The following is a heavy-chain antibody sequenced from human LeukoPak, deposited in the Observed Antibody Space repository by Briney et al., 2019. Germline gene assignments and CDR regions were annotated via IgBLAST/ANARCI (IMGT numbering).Heavy chain of an antibody. Sequence: SETLSLTCPVSSGSISSGVYYWSWIRQHPGKGLEWIGYIYYSGSTYHNPSLKSRVTISVDTSKNQFSLRLSSVTAADTAVYYCARHMFDSSGYYVFDYWGQGTLVTVSS. V-gene: IGHV4-31*03. CDR3: ARHMFDSSGYYVFDY. CDR1: SGSISSGVYY. D-gene: IGHD3-22*01. CDR2: IYYSGST. J-gene: IGHJ4*02.